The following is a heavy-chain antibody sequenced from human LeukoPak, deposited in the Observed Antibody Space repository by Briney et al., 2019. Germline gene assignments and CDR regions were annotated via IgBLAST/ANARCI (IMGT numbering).Heavy chain of an antibody. D-gene: IGHD2-2*01. J-gene: IGHJ5*02. CDR3: ASHLGYCSSTSCYYWFDP. Sequence: ASVKVSCKASGYTFTIYGISWVRQAPGQGLEWMGWISAYNGNTNYAQKFQGRVTITADESTSTAYMELSSLRSEDTAVYYCASHLGYCSSTSCYYWFDPWGQGTLVTVSS. CDR2: ISAYNGNT. V-gene: IGHV1-18*01. CDR1: GYTFTIYG.